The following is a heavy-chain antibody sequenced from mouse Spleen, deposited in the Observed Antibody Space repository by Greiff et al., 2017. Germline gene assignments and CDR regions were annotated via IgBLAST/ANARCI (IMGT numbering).Heavy chain of an antibody. V-gene: IGHV6-3*01. D-gene: IGHD1-1*01. CDR2: IRLKSDNYAT. Sequence: EVKLMESGGGLVQPGGSMKLSCVASGFTFSNYWMNWVRQSPEKGLEWVAQIRLKSDNYATHYAESVKGRFTISRDDSKSSVYLQMNNLRAEDTGIYYCTITTVVATDDYWGQGTTLTVSS. CDR1: GFTFSNYW. CDR3: TITTVVATDDY. J-gene: IGHJ2*01.